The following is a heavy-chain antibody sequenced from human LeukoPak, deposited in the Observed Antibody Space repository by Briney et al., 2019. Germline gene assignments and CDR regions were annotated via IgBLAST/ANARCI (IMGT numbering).Heavy chain of an antibody. CDR3: ARGRCSGGSCYSDY. D-gene: IGHD2-15*01. J-gene: IGHJ4*02. CDR2: INSDGSST. CDR1: GFTFSSYW. V-gene: IGHV3-74*01. Sequence: PGGSLRLSCAASGFTFSSYWMHWVRQAPGKGLVWVSRINSDGSSTSYVDSVKGRFTISRDNAKNTLYLQMNSLRAEDTAVYYCARGRCSGGSCYSDYWGQGTLVTVSS.